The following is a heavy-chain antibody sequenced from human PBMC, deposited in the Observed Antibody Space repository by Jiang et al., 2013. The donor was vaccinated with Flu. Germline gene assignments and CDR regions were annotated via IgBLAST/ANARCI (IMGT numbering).Heavy chain of an antibody. Sequence: LLKPSETLSLTCAVYGGSFSGYYWSWIRQPPGKGLEWIGEINHSGSTNYNPSLKSRVTISVDTSKNQFSLKLSSVTAADTAVYYCARIAVAGTRPRDYWGQGTLVTVSS. D-gene: IGHD6-19*01. V-gene: IGHV4-34*01. J-gene: IGHJ4*02. CDR2: INHSGST. CDR3: ARIAVAGTRPRDY. CDR1: GGSFSGYY.